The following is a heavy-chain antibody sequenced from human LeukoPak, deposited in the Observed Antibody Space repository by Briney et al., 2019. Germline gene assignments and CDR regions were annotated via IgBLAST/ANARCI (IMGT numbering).Heavy chain of an antibody. J-gene: IGHJ4*02. Sequence: ASVKVSCKASGYTFTSYDINWVRQATGQGLEWMGWMNPNSGNTGYAQKFQGGVTMTRNTSISTAYMELSSLRSEDTAVYYCARDPDNWNYSDYWGQGTLVTVSS. CDR2: MNPNSGNT. CDR1: GYTFTSYD. D-gene: IGHD1-20*01. CDR3: ARDPDNWNYSDY. V-gene: IGHV1-8*01.